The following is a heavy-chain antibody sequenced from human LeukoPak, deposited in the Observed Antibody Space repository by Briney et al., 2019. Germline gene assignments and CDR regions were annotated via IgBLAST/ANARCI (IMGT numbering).Heavy chain of an antibody. CDR1: GGSLSSRSHY. V-gene: IGHV4-61*01. J-gene: IGHJ5*02. Sequence: SETLSLTCTVSGGSLSSRSHYWGWIRQPPGKGLEWIGYIYYSGSTNYNPSLKSRVTISVDTSKNQFSLKLSSVTAADTAVYYCARGDYSNYYWFDPWGQGTLVTVSS. CDR2: IYYSGST. D-gene: IGHD4-11*01. CDR3: ARGDYSNYYWFDP.